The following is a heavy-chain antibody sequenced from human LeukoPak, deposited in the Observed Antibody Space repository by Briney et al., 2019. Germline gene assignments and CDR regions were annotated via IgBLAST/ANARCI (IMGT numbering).Heavy chain of an antibody. J-gene: IGHJ4*02. CDR2: IKQDGSEK. CDR3: ASYYDSSGRFDY. CDR1: GFTFSSYS. V-gene: IGHV3-7*01. D-gene: IGHD3-22*01. Sequence: GGSLRLSCAASGFTFSSYSMNWVRQAPGKGLEWVANIKQDGSEKYYVDSVKSRFTISRDNAKNSLYLQMNSLRAEDTAVYYCASYYDSSGRFDYWGQGTLVTVSS.